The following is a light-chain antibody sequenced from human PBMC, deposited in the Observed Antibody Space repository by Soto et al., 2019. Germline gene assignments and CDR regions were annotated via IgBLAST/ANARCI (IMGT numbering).Light chain of an antibody. V-gene: IGKV3-11*01. J-gene: IGKJ1*01. CDR1: QSVSSY. CDR2: DAS. Sequence: EIVLTQSPATLSLSPGERATLSCRSSQSVSSYLAWYQQKPGQAPRLLIYDASNRATDIPARFSGSGSGTDFTLTSISLEPEDFAVYYCRQRSGWPWTVGQGTKVELK. CDR3: RQRSGWPWT.